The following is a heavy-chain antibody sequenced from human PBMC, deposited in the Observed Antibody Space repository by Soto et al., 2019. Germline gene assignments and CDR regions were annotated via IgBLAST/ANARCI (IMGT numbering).Heavy chain of an antibody. J-gene: IGHJ4*02. CDR2: INSDGSST. CDR3: ARDADRDYDILTGYSPEFDY. V-gene: IGHV3-74*01. D-gene: IGHD3-9*01. CDR1: GFTFSSYW. Sequence: GGSLRLSCAASGFTFSSYWMHWVRQAPGKGLVWVSRINSDGSSTSYADSVKGRFTISRDNAKNTLYLQMNSLRAEDTAVYYCARDADRDYDILTGYSPEFDYWGQGTLVTVSS.